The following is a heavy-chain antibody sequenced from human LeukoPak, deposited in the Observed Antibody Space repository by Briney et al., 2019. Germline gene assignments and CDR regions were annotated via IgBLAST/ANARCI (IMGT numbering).Heavy chain of an antibody. CDR2: INPSGGST. D-gene: IGHD2-8*01. J-gene: IGHJ6*02. CDR1: GYNFISYY. Sequence: ASVKVSCKASGYNFISYYMHWVRQAPGQGVEWMGIINPSGGSTSYAQKFQDRVTMTRDTSTSTVYMELSSLKSEDTAVYYCAREDVVLVDAVRYYYYGMDVWGQGTTVTVSS. CDR3: AREDVVLVDAVRYYYYGMDV. V-gene: IGHV1-46*01.